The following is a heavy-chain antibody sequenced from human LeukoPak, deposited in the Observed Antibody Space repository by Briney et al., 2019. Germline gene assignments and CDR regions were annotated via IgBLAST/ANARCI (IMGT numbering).Heavy chain of an antibody. CDR3: ARHYCSGGSCYYFDY. Sequence: SETLSLTCTVSGGSISGYYWSWIRQPPGKGLEWIAFIYYSGSTNYNPSLKSRVTISVDTSKNQLSLKLNSVTAADTAVYYCARHYCSGGSCYYFDYWGQGTLVTVSS. CDR1: GGSISGYY. CDR2: IYYSGST. D-gene: IGHD2-15*01. J-gene: IGHJ4*02. V-gene: IGHV4-59*08.